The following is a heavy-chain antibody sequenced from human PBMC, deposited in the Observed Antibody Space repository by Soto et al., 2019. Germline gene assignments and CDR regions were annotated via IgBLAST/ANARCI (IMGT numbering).Heavy chain of an antibody. CDR2: IYYSGST. Sequence: SETLSLTCTVSGDSIRSGNHYWSWIRQPPGKGLEWIGYIYYSGSTYYSPSLKSRVTISVDTSKNQFSLKLNSVTAAGTAVYYCARVDILTLYGFMDVCGQGTTVTVYS. CDR1: GDSIRSGNHY. J-gene: IGHJ6*02. V-gene: IGHV4-30-4*01. CDR3: ARVDILTLYGFMDV. D-gene: IGHD3-9*01.